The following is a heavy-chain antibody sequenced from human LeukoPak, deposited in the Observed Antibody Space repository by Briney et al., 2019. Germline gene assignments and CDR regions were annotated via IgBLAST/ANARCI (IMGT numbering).Heavy chain of an antibody. D-gene: IGHD2-15*01. J-gene: IGHJ4*02. Sequence: XLSXXAXGFTXXNYWMNWVRQAPGKGLQWVANIQEAGSEKYYVDSVKGRFTISRDNAKNSLYLQMNSLRAEDTAVYYCARGRKDCSAGNCYSDYWGQGTLVTVSS. CDR2: IQEAGSEK. V-gene: IGHV3-7*01. CDR3: ARGRKDCSAGNCYSDY. CDR1: GFTXXNYW.